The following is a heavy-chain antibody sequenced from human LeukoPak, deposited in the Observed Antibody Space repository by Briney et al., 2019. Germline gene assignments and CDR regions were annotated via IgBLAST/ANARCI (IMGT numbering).Heavy chain of an antibody. J-gene: IGHJ4*02. D-gene: IGHD2-21*02. CDR3: ARGPVVVTASTFDY. Sequence: SETLSLTCTVSGGSISSYYWSWIRQPPGKGLEWIGYIYYSGSTNYNPSLKSRVTISVDTSKNQFSLKLSSVTAADTAVYYCARGPVVVTASTFDYWGQGTLVTVSS. CDR2: IYYSGST. V-gene: IGHV4-59*01. CDR1: GGSISSYY.